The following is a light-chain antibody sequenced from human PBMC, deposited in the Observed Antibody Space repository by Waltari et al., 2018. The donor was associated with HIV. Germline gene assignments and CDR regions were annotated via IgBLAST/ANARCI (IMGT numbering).Light chain of an antibody. Sequence: SYDLTQPPSVSVSPGQTARITCSGDALPKPYAFWYQQKPGQAPVLVIYKDSERPSGIPERFSGSSSGTTVTLTISGVQAEDEADYYCQSPDSGTYVVFGGGTKLTVL. J-gene: IGLJ2*01. CDR3: QSPDSGTYVV. CDR2: KDS. CDR1: ALPKPY. V-gene: IGLV3-25*03.